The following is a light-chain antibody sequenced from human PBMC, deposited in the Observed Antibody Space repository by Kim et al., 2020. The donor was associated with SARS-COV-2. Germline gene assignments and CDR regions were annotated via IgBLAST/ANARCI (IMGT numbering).Light chain of an antibody. J-gene: IGLJ1*01. CDR1: TGAVTSGYY. V-gene: IGLV7-43*01. CDR2: YTS. Sequence: PGGTVTLTCASSTGAVTSGYYPNWFQQKPGQAPRALIYYTSNRHSWTPARLSGSLLGGKATLTLSGVQPEDEAEYYCLLYSGGAHVFGTGTKVTVL. CDR3: LLYSGGAHV.